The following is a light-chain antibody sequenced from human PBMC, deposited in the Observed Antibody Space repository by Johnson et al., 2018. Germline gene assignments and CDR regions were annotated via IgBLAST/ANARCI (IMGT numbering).Light chain of an antibody. J-gene: IGLJ1*01. CDR3: GTWESSLSAVNF. V-gene: IGLV1-51*02. CDR1: SSNIGNNY. CDR2: ENN. Sequence: QSVLTQPPSVSAAPGQKVTISCSGSSSNIGNNYVSWYQQLPGTAPKLLIYENNKRPSGIPDRFSGSKSGTSATLGITGLQTGDEADDYCGTWESSLSAVNFFGTWTKVTVL.